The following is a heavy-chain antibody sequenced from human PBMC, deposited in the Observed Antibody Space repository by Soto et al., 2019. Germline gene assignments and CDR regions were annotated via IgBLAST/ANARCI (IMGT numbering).Heavy chain of an antibody. V-gene: IGHV3-30-3*01. D-gene: IGHD2-2*01. J-gene: IGHJ4*02. CDR3: ARELGNRGSTY. CDR2: ISHDGSDK. Sequence: QVQLVQSGGGVVQPERSLRLSCEAPGLSFRSYPMHWVRQAPGKGLEWVAIISHDGSDKNYADSVKGRFTISRDNSKNTLYLQMNSLRTEDTAVYFCARELGNRGSTYWGQGTLVTVSS. CDR1: GLSFRSYP.